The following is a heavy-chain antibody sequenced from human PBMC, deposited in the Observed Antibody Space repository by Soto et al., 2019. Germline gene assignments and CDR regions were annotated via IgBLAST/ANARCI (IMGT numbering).Heavy chain of an antibody. J-gene: IGHJ6*02. D-gene: IGHD6-13*01. CDR3: ARTARFYSSSWYYYGMDV. CDR1: GDSVSSNSAA. V-gene: IGHV6-1*01. Sequence: SQTLSLTCAISGDSVSSNSAAWNWIRQSPSRGLEWLGRTYYRSKWYNDYAVSVKSRITINPDTSKNQFSLQLNSVTPDDTAVYYCARTARFYSSSWYYYGMDVWGQGTTVTVSS. CDR2: TYYRSKWYN.